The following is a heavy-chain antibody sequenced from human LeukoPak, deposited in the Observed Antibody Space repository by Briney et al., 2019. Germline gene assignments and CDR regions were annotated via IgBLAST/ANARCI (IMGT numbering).Heavy chain of an antibody. V-gene: IGHV4-61*02. CDR3: ARTPYDTSGYYYFDY. CDR2: IYTSGGT. D-gene: IGHD3-22*01. CDR1: GRSITSSSFY. J-gene: IGHJ4*02. Sequence: SETLSLTCTVSGRSITSSSFYWSWIRQPAGKGLEWIGRIYTSGGTYYNPSLKSRVTISVDTSKNQFSLKLSSVTAADTAVYYCARTPYDTSGYYYFDYWGQGTLVTVSS.